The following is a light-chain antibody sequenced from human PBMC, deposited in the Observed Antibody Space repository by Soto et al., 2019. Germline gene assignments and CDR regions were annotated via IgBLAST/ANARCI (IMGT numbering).Light chain of an antibody. CDR1: QSLVNSDGTTY. CDR2: RVS. Sequence: DVVMTQSPLSLPVTVGQSASISCRSSQSLVNSDGTTYLSWLQQRPGHSPRRLVYRVSNPDSGVPDRFSGGGSGSDFTLKISRVEAEDGGVSYCMQGTHWPRTLGQGTKLEI. V-gene: IGKV2-30*01. CDR3: MQGTHWPRT. J-gene: IGKJ2*01.